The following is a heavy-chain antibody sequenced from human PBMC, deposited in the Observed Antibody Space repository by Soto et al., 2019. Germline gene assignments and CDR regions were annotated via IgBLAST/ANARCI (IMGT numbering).Heavy chain of an antibody. J-gene: IGHJ4*02. CDR1: GYTFRNYG. CDR3: ARDRQWEPLLY. Sequence: QVQLVQSGSEVKKPGASVRFTCKASGYTFRNYGISWVREAPGQGLEWMGWVSAYNRNSNYAQKFEDRVIMTADTATRTAYLELRGLRSDDTAIYYCARDRQWEPLLYWGQGTLVTVSS. D-gene: IGHD1-26*01. V-gene: IGHV1-18*01. CDR2: VSAYNRNS.